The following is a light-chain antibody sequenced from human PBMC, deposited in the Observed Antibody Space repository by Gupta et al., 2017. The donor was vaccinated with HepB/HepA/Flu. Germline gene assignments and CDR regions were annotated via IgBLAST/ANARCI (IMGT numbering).Light chain of an antibody. J-gene: IGKJ4*01. V-gene: IGKV1-39*01. CDR3: QQTDGTPRT. CDR1: QSISRF. Sequence: DIQMTQSPSSLSASVGDRVTITSRARQSISRFLNWYQQKPGKAPKLLIYGASTLQSGVPSRFSGSASGTYFTLIISMLHPDDCVTYYCQQTDGTPRTFGGGTKVEIK. CDR2: GAS.